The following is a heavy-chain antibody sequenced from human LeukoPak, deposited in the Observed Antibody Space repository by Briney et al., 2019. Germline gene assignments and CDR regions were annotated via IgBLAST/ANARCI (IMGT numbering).Heavy chain of an antibody. V-gene: IGHV1-3*01. CDR1: GYTFNSYA. D-gene: IGHD3-9*01. Sequence: GASVKVSCKASGYTFNSYAMHWVHQAPGQRLEWMGWINAGNGNTKYSQKFQGRVTITRDTSASTAYMELSSLRSEDTAVYYCARGYDILTGYYYYYYGMDVWGQGTTVTVSS. CDR3: ARGYDILTGYYYYYYGMDV. J-gene: IGHJ6*02. CDR2: INAGNGNT.